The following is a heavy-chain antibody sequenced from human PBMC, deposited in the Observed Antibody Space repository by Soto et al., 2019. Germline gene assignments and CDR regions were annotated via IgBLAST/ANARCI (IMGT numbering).Heavy chain of an antibody. V-gene: IGHV1-69*04. D-gene: IGHD3-3*01. J-gene: IGHJ4*02. CDR3: ARDIVDFWSGPNDY. Sequence: SVKVSCKASGGTFSSYTMSWVRQAPGQGLEWMGRIIPILGIANYAQKFQGRVTITADKSTSTAYMELSSLRSEDTAVYYCARDIVDFWSGPNDYWGQGTLVTVSS. CDR1: GGTFSSYT. CDR2: IIPILGIA.